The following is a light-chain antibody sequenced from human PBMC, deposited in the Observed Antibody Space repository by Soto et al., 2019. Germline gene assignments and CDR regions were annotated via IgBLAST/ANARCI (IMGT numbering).Light chain of an antibody. CDR1: QSISRW. CDR3: KQYNSYWT. V-gene: IGKV1-5*01. CDR2: DAS. J-gene: IGKJ1*01. Sequence: IQLTQSPSTLSASLGDTFTMTCRASQSISRWLSWYQQKAGKAPKLLIYDASTLQTGVASRFSGSMSGTEFTLTITGLQPDDSATYDCKQYNSYWTFGPGTKVEIK.